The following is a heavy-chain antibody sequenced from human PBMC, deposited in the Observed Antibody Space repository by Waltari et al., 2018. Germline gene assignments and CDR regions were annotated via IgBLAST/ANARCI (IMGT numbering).Heavy chain of an antibody. CDR1: GFSLPNPRMG. Sequence: QVTLKESGPVLVKPTETLTLTCTVSGFSLPNPRMGVSWIRQPPGKALEWLAHIFSNDEKSYSTSLKSRLTISQDTSKSQVVLTMTNMDPMDTATYYCARLAWSLPSYYMDVWAKGTTVTISS. V-gene: IGHV2-26*01. CDR2: IFSNDEK. CDR3: ARLAWSLPSYYMDV. J-gene: IGHJ6*03. D-gene: IGHD3-3*01.